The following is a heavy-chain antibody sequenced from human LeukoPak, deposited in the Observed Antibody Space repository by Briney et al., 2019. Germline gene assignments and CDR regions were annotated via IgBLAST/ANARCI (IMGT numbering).Heavy chain of an antibody. J-gene: IGHJ4*02. CDR1: GFTFAGYW. Sequence: PGGSLRLSCAASGFTFAGYWISWVRQAPGEGLEWVANIKQDASEEYYVDSVKGRFTISRDNAKNSLYLQMNSLRAEDTAVYYCVRDRGRASVDYWGQGTLVTVSS. CDR2: IKQDASEE. D-gene: IGHD1-26*01. V-gene: IGHV3-7*01. CDR3: VRDRGRASVDY.